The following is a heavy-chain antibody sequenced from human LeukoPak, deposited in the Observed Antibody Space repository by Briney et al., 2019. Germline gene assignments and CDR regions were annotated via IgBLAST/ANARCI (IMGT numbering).Heavy chain of an antibody. J-gene: IGHJ4*02. CDR2: IYYSGST. V-gene: IGHV4-59*12. Sequence: SETLSLTCTVSGGSISSYYWSWIRQPPGKGLEWIGYIYYSGSTNYNPSLKSRVTISVDTSKNQFSLKLSSVTAADTAVYYCASLSAGSGWYDYWGQGTLVTVSS. CDR3: ASLSAGSGWYDY. CDR1: GGSISSYY. D-gene: IGHD6-19*01.